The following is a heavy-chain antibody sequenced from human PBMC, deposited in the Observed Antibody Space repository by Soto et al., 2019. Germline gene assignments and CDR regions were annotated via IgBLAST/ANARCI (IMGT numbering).Heavy chain of an antibody. V-gene: IGHV1-69*12. Sequence: QVQLVQSGAEMKEPGSSVKVSCKTSGGTFSSSAISWLRQAPGQGLEWMGGIIPLFRTPDYAQKFKGRVTIAADESTSTAYMELSSWRSEDTAVYYCARDNERLQLGGNYYYMLDVWGQGPTINVSS. D-gene: IGHD1-26*01. CDR3: ARDNERLQLGGNYYYMLDV. CDR2: IIPLFRTP. CDR1: GGTFSSSA. J-gene: IGHJ6*02.